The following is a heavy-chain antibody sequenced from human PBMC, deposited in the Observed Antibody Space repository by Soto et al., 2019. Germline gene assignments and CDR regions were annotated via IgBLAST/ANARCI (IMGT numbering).Heavy chain of an antibody. D-gene: IGHD5-18*01. CDR3: ASTGLGDTAMVTLRYKYYYYYGMDV. Sequence: VTVSSMASLLSFTTHHMDCVRPARGQGREWIGIINPSGGSTSNAQKLQGRVTMTSDTSTSTVYMEMSSLRSEDTAVYYCASTGLGDTAMVTLRYKYYYYYGMDVWGQGTTVTVSA. J-gene: IGHJ6*01. V-gene: IGHV1-46*04. CDR2: INPSGGST. CDR1: LLSFTTHH.